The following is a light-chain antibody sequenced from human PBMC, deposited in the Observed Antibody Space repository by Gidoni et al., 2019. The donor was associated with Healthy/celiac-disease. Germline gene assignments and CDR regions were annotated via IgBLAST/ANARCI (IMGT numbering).Light chain of an antibody. V-gene: IGLV1-44*01. CDR2: SNN. CDR1: RSNIGSNT. CDR3: AAWDDSLNGYV. Sequence: QSVLTQPPSASGTHGQMVTISCSGSRSNIGSNTVNWYQQLPGTAPKLLIYSNNQRPSGVPDRFSGSKSGTSASLAISGLQSEDEADYYCAAWDDSLNGYVFGTGTKVTVL. J-gene: IGLJ1*01.